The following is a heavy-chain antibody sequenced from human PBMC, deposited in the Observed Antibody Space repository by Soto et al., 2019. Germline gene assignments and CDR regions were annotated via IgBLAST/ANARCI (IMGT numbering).Heavy chain of an antibody. J-gene: IGHJ5*02. Sequence: QVQLVQSGAEVKKPGSSVKVSCKASGGTFSSYAISWVRQAPGQGLEWMGGIIPIFGTANYAQKFQGRVTITADESTSTAYMELSSLRAEDTALYYCARDRGGYIGYDRSLYNWFDPWGQGTLVTVSS. CDR3: ARDRGGYIGYDRSLYNWFDP. V-gene: IGHV1-69*01. CDR1: GGTFSSYA. D-gene: IGHD5-12*01. CDR2: IIPIFGTA.